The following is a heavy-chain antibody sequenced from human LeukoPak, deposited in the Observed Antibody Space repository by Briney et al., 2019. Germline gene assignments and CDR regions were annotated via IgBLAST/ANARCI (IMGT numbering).Heavy chain of an antibody. D-gene: IGHD3-10*01. Sequence: PGTLSLTCTVSGVSLSRFYRSWVRQPPEKGREWIGYIYYSGSTNYNPSLKSRVIISVDTSKNQSSLKLISVTAADAAVYYCARGWFGEVFDYWGQGTLVTVSS. V-gene: IGHV4-59*01. J-gene: IGHJ4*02. CDR1: GVSLSRFY. CDR2: IYYSGST. CDR3: ARGWFGEVFDY.